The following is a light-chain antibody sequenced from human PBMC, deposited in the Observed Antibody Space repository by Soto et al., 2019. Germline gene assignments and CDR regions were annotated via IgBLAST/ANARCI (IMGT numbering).Light chain of an antibody. Sequence: QSVLTQPASVSGSPGQSITISCTGNSSDVGSYNLVSWYQQHPGKAPKLMIYEVSKRPSGVSNRFSGSKSGNTASLTISGLQAEDEADYYCCSYAGSSNVFGTGTKVTVL. J-gene: IGLJ1*01. CDR3: CSYAGSSNV. CDR1: SSDVGSYNL. CDR2: EVS. V-gene: IGLV2-23*02.